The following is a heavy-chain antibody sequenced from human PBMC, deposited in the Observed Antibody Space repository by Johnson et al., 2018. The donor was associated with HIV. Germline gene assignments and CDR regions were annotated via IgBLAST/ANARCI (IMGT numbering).Heavy chain of an antibody. J-gene: IGHJ3*02. CDR3: ARGKITMIVGTSYAFDI. Sequence: VQLVESGGVVVQPGGSLRLSCAASGFTFDDYTMHWVRQAPGKGLEWVSLIRWDGGSTYYANSVKGRFTISRDNSKNTLSLKMGSLRAEEMAVYYCARGKITMIVGTSYAFDIWGQGTMVTVSS. V-gene: IGHV3-43*01. CDR2: IRWDGGST. CDR1: GFTFDDYT. D-gene: IGHD3-22*01.